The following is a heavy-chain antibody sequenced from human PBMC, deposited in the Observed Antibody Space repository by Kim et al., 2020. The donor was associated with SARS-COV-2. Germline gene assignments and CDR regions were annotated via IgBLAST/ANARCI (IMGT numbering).Heavy chain of an antibody. Sequence: NHSGSTNNNPALKSGVTISLDTSKNQFSLKLSSVTAADTAVYYCASLPDYWGQGTLVTVSS. V-gene: IGHV4-34*01. CDR2: NHSGST. J-gene: IGHJ4*02. CDR3: ASLPDY.